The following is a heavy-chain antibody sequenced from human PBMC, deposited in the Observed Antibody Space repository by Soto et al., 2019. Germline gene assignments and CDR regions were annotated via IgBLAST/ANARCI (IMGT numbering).Heavy chain of an antibody. CDR2: IWYDGSNK. Sequence: GGSLRLSCAASGFTFSSYGIHWVRQAPGKGLEWVGIIWYDGSNKYYADSVKGRFTISRDSSKNTVYLQMDSLRVEDTAVYYCARDQPGYSYGYGLGYWGQGTLVTVSS. CDR3: ARDQPGYSYGYGLGY. CDR1: GFTFSSYG. V-gene: IGHV3-33*01. D-gene: IGHD5-18*01. J-gene: IGHJ4*02.